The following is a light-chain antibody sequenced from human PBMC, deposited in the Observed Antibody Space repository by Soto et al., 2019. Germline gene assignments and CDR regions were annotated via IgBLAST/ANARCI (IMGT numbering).Light chain of an antibody. J-gene: IGKJ1*01. CDR3: QQSYSTLET. V-gene: IGKV1-39*01. CDR2: NTS. Sequence: DIQMTQSPSSLSASVGDRVTITCRASQSIGNYLNGYQHKPGKAPKLLTYNTSSLKRGVPSRFSGSVSGTDFTLTIRGLQPEDFATYYCQQSYSTLETFGQGTRV. CDR1: QSIGNY.